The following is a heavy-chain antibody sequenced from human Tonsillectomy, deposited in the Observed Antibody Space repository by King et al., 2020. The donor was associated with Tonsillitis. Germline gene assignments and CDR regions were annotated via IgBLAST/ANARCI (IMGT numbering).Heavy chain of an antibody. CDR3: ARHHCDGDCLFGGPVPPYFDY. J-gene: IGHJ4*02. Sequence: VQLVESGAEVKKPGESLKISCKGSGYTFTSYWLGWVRQMPGKGLVWMGIIYPGDSVTRYSPAFQGQFTISAYKSISTAYLQWSSLKASDTAMYYCARHHCDGDCLFGGPVPPYFDYWGQGTLVTVSS. D-gene: IGHD2-21*02. CDR2: IYPGDSVT. V-gene: IGHV5-51*01. CDR1: GYTFTSYW.